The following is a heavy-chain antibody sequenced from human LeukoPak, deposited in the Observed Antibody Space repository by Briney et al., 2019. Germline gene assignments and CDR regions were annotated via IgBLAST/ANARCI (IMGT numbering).Heavy chain of an antibody. Sequence: SETLSLTCAVSGGSISSYYWSWIRQPAGKGLEWIGRIYTSGSTNYNPSLKSRVTMSVDTSKNQFSLKLSSVTAADTAVYYCARGRPDYDAFDIWGQGTMVTVSS. CDR1: GGSISSYY. D-gene: IGHD6-6*01. V-gene: IGHV4-4*07. CDR3: ARGRPDYDAFDI. J-gene: IGHJ3*02. CDR2: IYTSGST.